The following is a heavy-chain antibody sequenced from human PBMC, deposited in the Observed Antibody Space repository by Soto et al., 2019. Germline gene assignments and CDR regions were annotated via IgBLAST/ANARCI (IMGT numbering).Heavy chain of an antibody. D-gene: IGHD2-15*01. CDR2: IGTAGDT. V-gene: IGHV3-13*01. Sequence: GSLRLSCEASGFTFSGFDVHWVRQPTGKGLEWVSTIGTAGDTYYAVSVKGRFTISRDNAKNSLSLQMNSLRAGDTAVYFCARGQEVGAHFFDSWGQGTQVTVSS. CDR3: ARGQEVGAHFFDS. CDR1: GFTFSGFD. J-gene: IGHJ4*02.